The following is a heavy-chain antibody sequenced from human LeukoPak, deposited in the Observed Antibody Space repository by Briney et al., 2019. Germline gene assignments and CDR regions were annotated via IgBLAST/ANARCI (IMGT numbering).Heavy chain of an antibody. J-gene: IGHJ4*02. V-gene: IGHV3-30*03. D-gene: IGHD4/OR15-4a*01. CDR2: ISYDKSHR. CDR3: ARRAGAYSHPYDY. Sequence: GGSLRLSCAASGFTFSRYGMYWVRQAPGKGLEWVALISYDKSHRYYADSVKGRFTISRDNSKNTMYLQMNSLRAEDTAVYYCARRAGAYSHPYDYWGQGTLVTVSS. CDR1: GFTFSRYG.